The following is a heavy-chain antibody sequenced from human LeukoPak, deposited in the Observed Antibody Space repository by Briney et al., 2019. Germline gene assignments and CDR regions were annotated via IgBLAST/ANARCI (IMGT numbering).Heavy chain of an antibody. J-gene: IGHJ4*02. CDR3: ARGFGGGYDILTGYPFDY. Sequence: ASVKVSCKASGYTFTSYGISWVRQAPGQGLEWMGWISAYNGNTNYAQKLQGRVTMATDTSTSTAYMELRSLRSDDTAVYYCARGFGGGYDILTGYPFDYWGQGTLVTVSS. V-gene: IGHV1-18*01. D-gene: IGHD3-9*01. CDR2: ISAYNGNT. CDR1: GYTFTSYG.